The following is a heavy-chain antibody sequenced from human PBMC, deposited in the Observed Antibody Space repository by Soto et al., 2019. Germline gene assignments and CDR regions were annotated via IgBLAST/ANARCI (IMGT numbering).Heavy chain of an antibody. CDR3: AKEDVVPPAMAGWVVRIHDY. D-gene: IGHD2-2*01. J-gene: IGHJ4*02. CDR2: ISGSGDSS. CDR1: GFTFSSCG. Sequence: DVQLLESGGGLVQPGGSLRLSCAASGFTFSSCGMSWVRQAPGKGLERVSAISGSGDSSYYADSVKGRFTISRDNSKSTLYLQMNSLGAEDTAVYYCAKEDVVPPAMAGWVVRIHDYWGQGTLVTVSS. V-gene: IGHV3-23*01.